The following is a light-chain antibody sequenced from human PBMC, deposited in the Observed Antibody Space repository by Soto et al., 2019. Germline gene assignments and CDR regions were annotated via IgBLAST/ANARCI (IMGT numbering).Light chain of an antibody. CDR3: QQLSRYPLT. Sequence: DIQLTQSPSFLSASVGDTVTITCRASQALSNYLAWYQQKPGKAPDLLIYSASTLQSGVPSRFSGSGSETEFSLTIRALQPEDFATYYCQQLSRYPLTFGGGGKV. CDR2: SAS. J-gene: IGKJ4*01. CDR1: QALSNY. V-gene: IGKV1-9*01.